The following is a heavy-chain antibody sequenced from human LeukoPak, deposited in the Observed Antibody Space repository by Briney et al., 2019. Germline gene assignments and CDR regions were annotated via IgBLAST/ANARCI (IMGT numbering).Heavy chain of an antibody. CDR3: ARVITIFGVVRGFDY. CDR1: GYTFTSYG. Sequence: ASVKVSCKASGYTFTSYGISWVRQAPGQGLEWMGWISAYNGNTNYAQKLQGRVTMTTDTSTSTAYMELRSLRSDDTAVYYCARVITIFGVVRGFDYWGQGTLVTVSS. CDR2: ISAYNGNT. D-gene: IGHD3-3*01. V-gene: IGHV1-18*01. J-gene: IGHJ4*02.